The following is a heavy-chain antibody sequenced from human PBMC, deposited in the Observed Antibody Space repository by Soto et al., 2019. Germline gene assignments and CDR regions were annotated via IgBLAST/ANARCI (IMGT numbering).Heavy chain of an antibody. CDR2: ISGSGGST. CDR1: GFTFSSYA. CDR3: AKVISGRNDYVWGSYRYSDY. V-gene: IGHV3-23*01. D-gene: IGHD3-16*02. J-gene: IGHJ4*02. Sequence: GGSLRLSCAASGFTFSSYAMSWVRQAPGKGLEWVSAISGSGGSTYYADSVKGRFTISRDNSKNTLYLQMNSLRAEDTAVYYCAKVISGRNDYVWGSYRYSDYWGQGTLVTVSS.